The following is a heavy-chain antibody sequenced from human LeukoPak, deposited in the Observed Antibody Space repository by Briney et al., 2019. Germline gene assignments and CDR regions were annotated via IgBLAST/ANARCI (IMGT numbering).Heavy chain of an antibody. CDR3: ARYSSSWYYFDY. Sequence: GGSLRLSCAASGFTFSSYWMSWVRQAPGKGLEWVSVIYNGGSTYYADSVKGRFTISRDNSKNTLYLQMNSLRAEDTAVYYCARYSSSWYYFDYWGQGTLVTVSS. CDR2: IYNGGST. V-gene: IGHV3-66*01. J-gene: IGHJ4*02. CDR1: GFTFSSYW. D-gene: IGHD6-13*01.